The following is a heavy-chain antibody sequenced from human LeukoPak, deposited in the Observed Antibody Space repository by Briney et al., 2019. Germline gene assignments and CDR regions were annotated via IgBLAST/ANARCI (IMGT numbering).Heavy chain of an antibody. V-gene: IGHV3-7*01. CDR2: IKQDGSEK. D-gene: IGHD4-17*01. J-gene: IGHJ6*02. CDR1: GFTFSSYW. CDR3: AREEGSTTGHYYYGMDV. Sequence: GGSLRLSCAASGFTFSSYWMSWVRQAPGKGLEWVANIKQDGSEKYYVDSVKGRFTISRDNAKNSLYLQMNSLRAEDTAVYYCAREEGSTTGHYYYGMDVWGQGTTVTVSS.